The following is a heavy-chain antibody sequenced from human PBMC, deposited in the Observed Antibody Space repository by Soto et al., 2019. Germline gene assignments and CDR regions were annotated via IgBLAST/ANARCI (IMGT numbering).Heavy chain of an antibody. CDR1: GFTLSSYW. CDR2: MNSDGSST. Sequence: EVQLVESGGGLVQPGGSLRLSCAVSGFTLSSYWMHWVRQVPGKGLVWVSRMNSDGSSTSYADSVKGRFTISRDNAKNTLYLQMNSLTADDTSLYYCARVCCSGGSGIDYWGQGTLVTVTS. V-gene: IGHV3-74*01. J-gene: IGHJ4*02. D-gene: IGHD2-15*01. CDR3: ARVCCSGGSGIDY.